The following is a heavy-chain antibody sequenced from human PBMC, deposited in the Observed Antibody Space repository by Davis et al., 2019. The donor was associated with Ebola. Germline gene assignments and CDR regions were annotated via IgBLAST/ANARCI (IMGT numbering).Heavy chain of an antibody. J-gene: IGHJ6*04. V-gene: IGHV3-23*01. Sequence: PGGSLRLSCAASGFTVSDNYMSWVRQAPGKGLEWVSAISGSGGSTYYADSVKGRFTISRDNSKKTMYLQMNSLRAEDTAVYYCARSGLSFGVVKYHYGMDVWGKGTTVTVSS. CDR1: GFTVSDNY. D-gene: IGHD3-3*01. CDR2: ISGSGGST. CDR3: ARSGLSFGVVKYHYGMDV.